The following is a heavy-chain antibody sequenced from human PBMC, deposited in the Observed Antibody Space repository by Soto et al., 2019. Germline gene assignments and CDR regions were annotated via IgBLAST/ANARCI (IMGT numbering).Heavy chain of an antibody. D-gene: IGHD3-3*02. CDR3: ARDGLKYYHRHGRNEG. J-gene: IGHJ4*02. Sequence: GSLILSCASAGFTFRHYSMHLGRQAPGKGLEWVAYISTSSSPRYYADSVKGRFTISRDNDRKSIYLEMSSLRDEDTDIYYCARDGLKYYHRHGRNEGWGQRTMVTVSS. V-gene: IGHV3-48*02. CDR2: ISTSSSPR. CDR1: GFTFRHYS.